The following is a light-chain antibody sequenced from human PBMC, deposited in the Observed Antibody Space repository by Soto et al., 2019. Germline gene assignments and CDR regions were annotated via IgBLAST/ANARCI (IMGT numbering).Light chain of an antibody. Sequence: DIQMTQSPSSLSASVGDRITITCRASQNIDKYLNWYHQKPGKVPQFLIYATSSLRSGVPSRFSGSGSGTDFTLTITNLQPEDSATYFCQQSFSAPLTCGPGTKVNI. CDR1: QNIDKY. V-gene: IGKV1-39*01. CDR2: ATS. J-gene: IGKJ3*01. CDR3: QQSFSAPLT.